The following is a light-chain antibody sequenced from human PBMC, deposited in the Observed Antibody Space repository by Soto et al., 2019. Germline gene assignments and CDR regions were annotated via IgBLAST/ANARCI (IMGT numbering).Light chain of an antibody. CDR1: QAIDRW. V-gene: IGKV1-12*01. Sequence: DIQMTHSPSARSASVGGRVTITCLASQAIDRWLAWYQQKPGKATKVMIYASYSLRSGVQSRFSGSGSGKDFSITIRSMQNEDLENYYCKKSKSFPLTFGRGTTVDIK. J-gene: IGKJ4*01. CDR3: KKSKSFPLT. CDR2: ASY.